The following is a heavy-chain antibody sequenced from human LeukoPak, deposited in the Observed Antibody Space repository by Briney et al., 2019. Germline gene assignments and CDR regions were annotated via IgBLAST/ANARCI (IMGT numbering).Heavy chain of an antibody. V-gene: IGHV3-23*01. CDR1: GFTFSTYA. J-gene: IGHJ4*02. CDR3: AKGKGRSGWYD. CDR2: VSDSGSGT. Sequence: PGGSLRLSCAASGFTFSTYAMSWVRQAPGRGLEWVSAVSDSGSGTYYADSVKGRFTISRDNSKNTLYLQMTSLRAEDTALYYCAKGKGRSGWYDWGQGTLVTVSS. D-gene: IGHD6-19*01.